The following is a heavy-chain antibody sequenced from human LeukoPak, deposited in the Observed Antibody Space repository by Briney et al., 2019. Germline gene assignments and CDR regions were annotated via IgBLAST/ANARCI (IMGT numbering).Heavy chain of an antibody. D-gene: IGHD6-13*01. Sequence: GGSLRLSCAASGFTFSSYAMSWVRQAPGKGLEWVAVISYDGSIKYYADSVKGRFTISRENSKNTLYLQMNSLRAEDTAVYYCATDRAAAVLEVRLDYWGQGTLVTVSS. CDR2: ISYDGSIK. V-gene: IGHV3-30-3*01. CDR1: GFTFSSYA. J-gene: IGHJ4*02. CDR3: ATDRAAAVLEVRLDY.